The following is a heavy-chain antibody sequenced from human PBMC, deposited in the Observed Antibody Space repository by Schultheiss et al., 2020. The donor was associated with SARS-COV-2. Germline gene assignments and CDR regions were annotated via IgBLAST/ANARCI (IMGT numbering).Heavy chain of an antibody. CDR1: GFTFSSYK. Sequence: GGSLRLSCAASGFTFSSYKMNWVRQAPGKGLEWVSGISWNSGSIGYADSVKGRFTISRDNAKNSLYLQMNSLRAEDTAVYYCAKMGERVVAATSPFDYWGQGTLVTVSS. CDR3: AKMGERVVAATSPFDY. D-gene: IGHD2-15*01. V-gene: IGHV3-9*01. J-gene: IGHJ4*02. CDR2: ISWNSGSI.